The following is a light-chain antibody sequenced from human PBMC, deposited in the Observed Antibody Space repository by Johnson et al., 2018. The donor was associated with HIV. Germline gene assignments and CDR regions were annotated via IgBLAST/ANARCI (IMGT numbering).Light chain of an antibody. CDR3: GTWDSSLGTEV. CDR2: DNT. V-gene: IGLV1-51*01. CDR1: TSNIANNY. Sequence: QSVLTQPPSVSAAPGQRVTISCSGSTSNIANNYVSWYQHLPGTAPKLIIYDNTKRPSGIPDRFSGSKSGTSATLGITGLQTGDEADYYCGTWDSSLGTEVFGTGTKVTVL. J-gene: IGLJ1*01.